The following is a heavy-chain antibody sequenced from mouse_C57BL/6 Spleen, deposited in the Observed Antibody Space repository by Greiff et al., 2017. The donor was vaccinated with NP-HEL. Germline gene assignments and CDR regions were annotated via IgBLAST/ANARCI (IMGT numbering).Heavy chain of an antibody. J-gene: IGHJ3*01. CDR1: GYTFTDYY. CDR2: INPNNGGT. D-gene: IGHD2-14*01. CDR3: AREGTSWLAY. Sequence: VQLQQSGPELVKPGASVKISCKASGYTFTDYYMNWVKQSHGKSLEWIGDINPNNGGTSYNQKFKGKATLTVDTSSRTAYMELRSLTSEDSAVYYCAREGTSWLAYGDQGTRVTGSA. V-gene: IGHV1-26*01.